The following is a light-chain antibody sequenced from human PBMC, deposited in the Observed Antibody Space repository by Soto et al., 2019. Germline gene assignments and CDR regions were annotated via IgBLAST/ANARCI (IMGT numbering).Light chain of an antibody. Sequence: QSALTQPASVSGSPGQSITISCTGTSSDVGGYDYVSWYQQQSGKAPKLIIYEVSSRPSGVSNRFSGSKSGNTASLTISGLQADDGADYYCDSFTSSRAYVFGVGTKVTVL. V-gene: IGLV2-14*01. CDR1: SSDVGGYDY. J-gene: IGLJ1*01. CDR3: DSFTSSRAYV. CDR2: EVS.